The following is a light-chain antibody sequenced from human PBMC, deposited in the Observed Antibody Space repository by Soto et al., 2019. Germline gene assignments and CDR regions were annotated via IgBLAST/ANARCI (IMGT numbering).Light chain of an antibody. CDR3: SSYTRTSTVV. CDR2: DVS. V-gene: IGLV2-14*03. CDR1: SSDVGGYNH. J-gene: IGLJ2*01. Sequence: QSVLTQPASVSGSPGQSITVSCTGTSSDVGGYNHVSWYQQHPGKAPKLMIYDVSSRPSGISNRFSGSKSGNTASLTISGLQAEDEADYYCSSYTRTSTVVFGGGTKLTVL.